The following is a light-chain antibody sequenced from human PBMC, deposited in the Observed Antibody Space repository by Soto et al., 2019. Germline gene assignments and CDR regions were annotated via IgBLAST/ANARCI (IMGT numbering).Light chain of an antibody. V-gene: IGKV1-39*01. CDR3: HQNDANPCT. Sequence: DIQLTQSPSSLSASVGDRGTITCQSSQNISVYLNWYQQKPGKAPKLLIHAASSLHSGVPSTFSGSGSGTDFALTISSLQPEDFATYYCHQNDANPCTFAQGTKVDIK. CDR1: QNISVY. CDR2: AAS. J-gene: IGKJ1*01.